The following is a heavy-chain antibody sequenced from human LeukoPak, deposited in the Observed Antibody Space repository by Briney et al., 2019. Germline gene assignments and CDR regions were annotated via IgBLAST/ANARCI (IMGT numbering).Heavy chain of an antibody. CDR2: IHFSGST. J-gene: IGHJ4*02. CDR3: ARVGAIAVAGIDY. D-gene: IGHD6-19*01. V-gene: IGHV4-39*01. Sequence: SETLSLTCTISGDSISGSEYYWGWIRQPPGKGLEWIGSIHFSGSTYYNPSLNSRVTISVDTSKNQFSLKLSSVTAADTAVYYCARVGAIAVAGIDYWGQGTLVTVSS. CDR1: GDSISGSEYY.